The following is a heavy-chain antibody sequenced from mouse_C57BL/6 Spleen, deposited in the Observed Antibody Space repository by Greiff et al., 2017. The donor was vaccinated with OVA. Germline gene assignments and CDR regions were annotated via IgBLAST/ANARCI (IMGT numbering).Heavy chain of an antibody. CDR3: AKPETGIYYGNSAWFAY. CDR1: GFSLTSYG. D-gene: IGHD2-1*01. V-gene: IGHV2-3*01. Sequence: VHLVESGPGLVAPSQSLSITCTVSGFSLTSYGVSWVRQPPGKGLEWLGVIWGDGSTNYHSALISRLSISKDNSKSQVFLKLNSLQTDDTATYYCAKPETGIYYGNSAWFAYWGQGTLVTVSA. CDR2: IWGDGST. J-gene: IGHJ3*01.